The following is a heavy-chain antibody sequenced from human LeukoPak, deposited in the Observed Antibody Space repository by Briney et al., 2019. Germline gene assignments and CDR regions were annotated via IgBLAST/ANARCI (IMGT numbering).Heavy chain of an antibody. CDR1: GFTFSDYY. CDR3: ARAGYYDILTGNYKGAFDI. Sequence: GGSLRLSCAASGFTFSDYYMSWIRQAPGKGLEWVSYISSSGSTIYYADSVKGRFTISWDNAKNSLYLQMNSLRAEDTAVYYCARAGYYDILTGNYKGAFDIWGQGTMVTVSS. V-gene: IGHV3-11*01. D-gene: IGHD3-9*01. J-gene: IGHJ3*02. CDR2: ISSSGSTI.